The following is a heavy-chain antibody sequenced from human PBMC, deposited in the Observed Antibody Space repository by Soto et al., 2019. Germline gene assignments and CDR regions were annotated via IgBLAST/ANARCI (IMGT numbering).Heavy chain of an antibody. J-gene: IGHJ4*01. CDR2: TYYRSKWYY. Sequence: PSQTLSLTCAITGDSVSSNSAGWSWVRQSPSRGLEWLGRTYYRSKWYYEYAVSVRGRITINPNTSKNQYSLQLNSVTPEDTAVYFCARGEQYSGRIFDYWGQGTLVTVSS. V-gene: IGHV6-1*01. D-gene: IGHD1-26*01. CDR3: ARGEQYSGRIFDY. CDR1: GDSVSSNSAG.